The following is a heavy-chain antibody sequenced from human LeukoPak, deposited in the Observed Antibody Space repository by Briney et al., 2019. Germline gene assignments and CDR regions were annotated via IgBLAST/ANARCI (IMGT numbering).Heavy chain of an antibody. J-gene: IGHJ6*02. Sequence: SETLSLTCTVSGGSISSYCWSWIRQPPGKGLEWIGYIYYSGSTNYNPSLKSRVTISVDTSKNQFSLKLSSVTAADTAVYYCARIDCSSTSCRRDYYGMDVWGQGTTVTVSS. CDR2: IYYSGST. CDR1: GGSISSYC. D-gene: IGHD2-2*01. CDR3: ARIDCSSTSCRRDYYGMDV. V-gene: IGHV4-59*01.